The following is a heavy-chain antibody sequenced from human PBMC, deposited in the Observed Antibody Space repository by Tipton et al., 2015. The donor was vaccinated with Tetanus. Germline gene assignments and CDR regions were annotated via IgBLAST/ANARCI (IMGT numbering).Heavy chain of an antibody. V-gene: IGHV5-51*01. Sequence: VQLVQSGPEVKEPGESLRISCKGPDYSFISYWIGWVRQVPGKGLEWMGIIHPGDSQTVYSPSFQGQVSFSVDRSIKTAYLQFNSLKASDTALYYCARPPPQDAFDLWGQGTLVTVSS. CDR3: ARPPPQDAFDL. CDR1: DYSFISYW. J-gene: IGHJ3*01. CDR2: IHPGDSQT.